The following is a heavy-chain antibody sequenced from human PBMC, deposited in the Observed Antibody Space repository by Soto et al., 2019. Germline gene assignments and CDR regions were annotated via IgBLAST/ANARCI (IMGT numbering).Heavy chain of an antibody. Sequence: GGSLKLSCAASGFTFSSYAMSWVRQAPGKGLEWVSAISGSGGSTYYADSVKGRFTISRDNSKNTLYLQMNSLRAEDTAVYYCATFRARLRYFDYWGQGTLVTVSS. J-gene: IGHJ4*02. CDR1: GFTFSSYA. CDR2: ISGSGGST. CDR3: ATFRARLRYFDY. D-gene: IGHD3-10*01. V-gene: IGHV3-23*01.